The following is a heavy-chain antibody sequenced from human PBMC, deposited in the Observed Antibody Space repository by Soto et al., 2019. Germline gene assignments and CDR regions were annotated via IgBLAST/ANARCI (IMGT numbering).Heavy chain of an antibody. J-gene: IGHJ4*02. CDR2: IWYDGSNR. D-gene: IGHD6-13*01. Sequence: GGSLRLSCAASGFVLSSFGMHWVRQAPGKGLEWVTMIWYDGSNRYYADSVKGRFTISRDNSRNTVYLQMNSLRAEDTAVYYCARDLLGSAGHFDYWGQGTLVTVSS. CDR3: ARDLLGSAGHFDY. CDR1: GFVLSSFG. V-gene: IGHV3-33*01.